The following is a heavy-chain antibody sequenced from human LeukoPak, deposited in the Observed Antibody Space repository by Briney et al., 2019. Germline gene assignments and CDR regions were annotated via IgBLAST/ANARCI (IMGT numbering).Heavy chain of an antibody. CDR3: ARSRIVVVPAAPYSSSSKFFDY. D-gene: IGHD2-2*01. CDR2: INHSGST. J-gene: IGHJ4*02. CDR1: GGSFSGYY. V-gene: IGHV4-34*01. Sequence: SETLSLTCAVYGGSFSGYYWSWIRQPPGKGLEWIGEINHSGSTNYNPSLKSRVTISVDTSKNQFSLKLSSVTAADTAVYYCARSRIVVVPAAPYSSSSKFFDYWGQGTLVTVS.